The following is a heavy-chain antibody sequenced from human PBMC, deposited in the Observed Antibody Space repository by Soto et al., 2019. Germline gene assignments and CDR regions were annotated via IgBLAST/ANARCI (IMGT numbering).Heavy chain of an antibody. CDR1: GFTFRIYA. CDR3: AREGNYHEY. J-gene: IGHJ4*02. Sequence: GGSLSLSCETSGFTFRIYAMTWVRQAPGKGLEWVAYINVGGSDLWYGDSVEGRFTISRDDANNSVYLHMNSLTADDTGVYYCAREGNYHEYWGQGAQVTVSS. V-gene: IGHV3-21*01. CDR2: INVGGSDL.